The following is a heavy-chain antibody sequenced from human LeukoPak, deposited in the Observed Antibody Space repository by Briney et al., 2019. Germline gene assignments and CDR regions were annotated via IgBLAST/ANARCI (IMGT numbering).Heavy chain of an antibody. V-gene: IGHV3-13*04. CDR3: VRGGFWGLSSNWLEA. CDR2: FIPAGDR. Sequence: GGSLRLSCAASGFTFSSHDMHWVRQAAGKGLEWVSGFIPAGDRYYAESVKGRFTISRDNGTSSLSLQMNSLRVGDTAVYFFVRGGFWGLSSNWLEAWGQGTLVTVSS. J-gene: IGHJ5*02. CDR1: GFTFSSHD. D-gene: IGHD7-27*01.